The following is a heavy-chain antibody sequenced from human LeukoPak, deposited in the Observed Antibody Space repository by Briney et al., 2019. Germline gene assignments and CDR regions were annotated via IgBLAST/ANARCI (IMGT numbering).Heavy chain of an antibody. CDR1: VYTFTSYF. D-gene: IGHD2-8*01. V-gene: IGHV1-46*01. CDR3: ARDDTYGFSN. J-gene: IGHJ4*02. Sequence: GASVKVSCKASVYTFTSYFIHWVRQAPGQGLEWMGRVNPSAGSTTYAQKFQGRVTMTRDTSTRMLYMELSSLRSDDTAVYYCARDDTYGFSNWGQGTLVTVSS. CDR2: VNPSAGST.